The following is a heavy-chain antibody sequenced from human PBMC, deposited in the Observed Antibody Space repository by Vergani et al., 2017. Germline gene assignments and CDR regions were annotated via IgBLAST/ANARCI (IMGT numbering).Heavy chain of an antibody. Sequence: VQLVESGGGLVKPGGSLRLSCAASGFTFSSYSMNWVRQAPGKGLEWVSSISSSSSYIYYADSVKGRFTISRDNAKNSLYLQMNSLRAEDTAVYYCARDLSTAVDSSDYWCEPWGQGTRVTVS. J-gene: IGHJ5*02. CDR1: GFTFSSYS. V-gene: IGHV3-21*01. CDR3: ARDLSTAVDSSDYWCEP. CDR2: ISSSSSYI. D-gene: IGHD3-22*01.